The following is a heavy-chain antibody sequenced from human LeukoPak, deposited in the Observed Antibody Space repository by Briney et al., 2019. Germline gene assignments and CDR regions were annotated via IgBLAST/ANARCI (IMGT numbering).Heavy chain of an antibody. Sequence: GGSLRLSCAASGFTFSSYAMSWVRQAPGKGLEWVSAISGSGGSTYYADSVKGRFTISRDNSKNTLYLQMNSLRAEDTAVYYCAKDRTRTMIVVVITDGFDYWGQGTLVTVSS. CDR1: GFTFSSYA. D-gene: IGHD3-22*01. V-gene: IGHV3-23*01. CDR3: AKDRTRTMIVVVITDGFDY. J-gene: IGHJ4*02. CDR2: ISGSGGST.